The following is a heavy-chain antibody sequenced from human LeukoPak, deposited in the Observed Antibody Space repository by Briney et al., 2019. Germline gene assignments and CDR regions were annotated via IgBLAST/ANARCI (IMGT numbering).Heavy chain of an antibody. V-gene: IGHV4-31*03. D-gene: IGHD3-9*01. CDR1: GGSIVDGDCY. CDR3: ARLPYSDILTGSNWFDP. Sequence: SETLSLTCTVSGGSIVDGDCYWSWIRQHPGTGLEWLGHIYYSGSTFYNASLKSRVTISVDTSKSQFSLKMRSVTAADTAVYYCARLPYSDILTGSNWFDPWGQGILVTVSS. CDR2: IYYSGST. J-gene: IGHJ5*02.